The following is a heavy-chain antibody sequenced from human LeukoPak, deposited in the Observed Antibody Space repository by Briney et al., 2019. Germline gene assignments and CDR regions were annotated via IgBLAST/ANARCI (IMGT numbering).Heavy chain of an antibody. J-gene: IGHJ4*02. CDR2: INRDGSEK. Sequence: PGGSLRLSCAASGFTFSNFWMSWVRQAPGKGLEWVANINRDGSEKNYVGSVKGRFTISRDNAKNSLYLQMDSLRAEDTAVYYCATKAAPSRANPFDYWGQGTLVTVSS. D-gene: IGHD3-10*01. CDR3: ATKAAPSRANPFDY. CDR1: GFTFSNFW. V-gene: IGHV3-7*01.